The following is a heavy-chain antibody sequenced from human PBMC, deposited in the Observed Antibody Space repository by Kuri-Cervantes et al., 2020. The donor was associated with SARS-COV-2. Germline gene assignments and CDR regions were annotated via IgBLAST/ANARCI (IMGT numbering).Heavy chain of an antibody. D-gene: IGHD2-15*01. CDR2: INSDGSST. V-gene: IGHV3-74*01. J-gene: IGHJ6*02. CDR1: GFNVSSYW. Sequence: GESLKISCAASGFNVSSYWMHWVRQAPGKGLVWVSRINSDGSSTSYADSVKGRFPISRDNAKNTLYLQMNSLRAEDTAVYYCAKARGLRGWGMDVWGQGTTVTVSS. CDR3: AKARGLRGWGMDV.